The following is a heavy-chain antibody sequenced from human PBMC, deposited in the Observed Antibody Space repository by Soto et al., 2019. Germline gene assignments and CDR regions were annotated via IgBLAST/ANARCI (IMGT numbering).Heavy chain of an antibody. CDR1: GYTFTGYY. CDR3: ARDREDYYGSGSSYFDF. J-gene: IGHJ4*02. CDR2: INPNSGGT. V-gene: IGHV1-2*04. D-gene: IGHD3-10*01. Sequence: ASVKVSCKASGYTFTGYYMHWVRQAPGQGLEWMGWINPNSGGTNYAQKFQGWVTMTRDTSISTAYMELSRLRSDDTAVYYCARDREDYYGSGSSYFDFWGQGTLVTVSS.